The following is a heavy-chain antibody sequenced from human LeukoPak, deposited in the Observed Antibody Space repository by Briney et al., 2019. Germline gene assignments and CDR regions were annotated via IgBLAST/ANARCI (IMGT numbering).Heavy chain of an antibody. J-gene: IGHJ4*02. D-gene: IGHD3-10*01. CDR1: GGSFSGYY. CDR2: INHSGST. V-gene: IGHV4-34*01. Sequence: SETLSLTCAVYGGSFSGYYWSWIRQPPGKGLEWIGEINHSGSTNYNPSLKSRVTISVDTSKNQFSLKLSSVTAADTAVYYCARAPYGSGFDYWGQRILVTVSS. CDR3: ARAPYGSGFDY.